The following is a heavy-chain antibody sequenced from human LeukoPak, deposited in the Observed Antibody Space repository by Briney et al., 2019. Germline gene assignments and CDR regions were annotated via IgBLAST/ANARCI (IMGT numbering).Heavy chain of an antibody. Sequence: SETLSLTCTVSGGSISSSSYYWGWIRQPPGKGLEWIGSIYYSGSTYYNPSLKSRVTISVDTSKNQFSLKLSSVTAADTAVYYCARFTPPWYYDILTGYTGGNWFDPWGQGTLVTVSS. CDR2: IYYSGST. CDR1: GGSISSSSYY. V-gene: IGHV4-39*07. D-gene: IGHD3-9*01. J-gene: IGHJ5*02. CDR3: ARFTPPWYYDILTGYTGGNWFDP.